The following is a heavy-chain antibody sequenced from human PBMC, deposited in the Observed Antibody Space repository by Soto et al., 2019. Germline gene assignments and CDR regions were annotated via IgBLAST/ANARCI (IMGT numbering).Heavy chain of an antibody. V-gene: IGHV1-3*01. CDR2: INAGNGNT. J-gene: IGHJ4*02. D-gene: IGHD3-9*01. CDR1: GYTFTSYA. Sequence: GASVKVSCKASGYTFTSYAMHWVRQAPGQRLEWMGWINAGNGNTKYSQKFQGRVTITRDTSASTAYMELSSLRSEDTAVYYCARPYDILTGYYNHWYFDYWGQGTLVTVSS. CDR3: ARPYDILTGYYNHWYFDY.